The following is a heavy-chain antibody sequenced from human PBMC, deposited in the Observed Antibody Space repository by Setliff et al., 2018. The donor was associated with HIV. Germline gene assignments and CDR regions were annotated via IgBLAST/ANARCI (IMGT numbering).Heavy chain of an antibody. D-gene: IGHD7-27*01. V-gene: IGHV1-2*02. J-gene: IGHJ4*02. CDR3: ASPYENNSGPDY. CDR2: INPNNGDT. CDR1: GFTFTGYY. Sequence: ASVKVSCKPSGFTFTGYYLHWVRQAPGQGLEWMGWINPNNGDTNYEQRFQGRVTMTRDTSITTVYIVRNRLTPGDTAVYYCASPYENNSGPDYWGQGTPVTVS.